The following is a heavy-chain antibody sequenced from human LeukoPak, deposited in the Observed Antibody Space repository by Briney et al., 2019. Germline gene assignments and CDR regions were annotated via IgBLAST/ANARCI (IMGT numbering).Heavy chain of an antibody. V-gene: IGHV3-64*01. CDR2: ISSNGGST. CDR1: GFTFSSYA. D-gene: IGHD3-10*01. J-gene: IGHJ4*02. Sequence: GGSLRLSCAASGFTFSSYAMHWVRQAPGKGLEYVSAISSNGGSTYYANSVKGRFTISRDNSKNTLYLQMGSLRAEDMAVYYCARAPYYGSYDYWGQGTLVTVSS. CDR3: ARAPYYGSYDY.